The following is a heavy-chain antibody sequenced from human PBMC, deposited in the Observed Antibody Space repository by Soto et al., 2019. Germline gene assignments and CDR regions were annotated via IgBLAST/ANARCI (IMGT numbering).Heavy chain of an antibody. Sequence: ASVKVSCKASGYTFTSYGISWVRQAPGQGLEWMGWISAYNGNTNYAQKLQGRVTMTTDTSTGTAYMELRSLRSDDTAVYYCARVGNLRFLEWLPYPLNWFDPWGQGTLVTVSS. CDR3: ARVGNLRFLEWLPYPLNWFDP. CDR1: GYTFTSYG. D-gene: IGHD3-3*01. CDR2: ISAYNGNT. J-gene: IGHJ5*02. V-gene: IGHV1-18*04.